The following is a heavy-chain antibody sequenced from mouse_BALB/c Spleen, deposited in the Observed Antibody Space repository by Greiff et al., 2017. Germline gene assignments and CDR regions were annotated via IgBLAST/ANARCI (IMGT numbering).Heavy chain of an antibody. J-gene: IGHJ4*01. Sequence: EVKLVESGGGLVKPGGSLKLSCAASGFTFSSYAMSWVRQSPEKRLEWVAEISSGGSYTYYPDTVTGRFTISRDNAKNTLYLEMSSLRSEDTAMYYCARDLYYDYDEGRGYAMDYGGQGTSVTVSS. D-gene: IGHD2-4*01. CDR1: GFTFSSYA. CDR3: ARDLYYDYDEGRGYAMDY. CDR2: ISSGGSYT. V-gene: IGHV5-9-4*01.